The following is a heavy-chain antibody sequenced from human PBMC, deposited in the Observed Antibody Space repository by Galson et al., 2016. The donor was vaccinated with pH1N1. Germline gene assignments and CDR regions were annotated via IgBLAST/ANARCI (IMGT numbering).Heavy chain of an antibody. J-gene: IGHJ4*02. D-gene: IGHD6-19*01. V-gene: IGHV3-20*04. CDR3: TRRPGIAVPGLLDF. CDR1: GFTFGDYG. CDR2: LNYIGENI. Sequence: SLRLSCAASGFTFGDYGMTWVRQVPRKDLEGVARLNYIGENIAYAASVKGRFTISRDNARSSLHLQMNSLRAEDTAFYYCTRRPGIAVPGLLDFWGQGALVIVSS.